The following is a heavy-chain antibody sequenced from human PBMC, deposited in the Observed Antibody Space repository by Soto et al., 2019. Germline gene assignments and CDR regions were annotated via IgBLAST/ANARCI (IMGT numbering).Heavy chain of an antibody. V-gene: IGHV1-8*01. CDR1: GYTFTSYD. CDR3: ARGLTSFWGSYRIAQSFDY. D-gene: IGHD3-16*02. J-gene: IGHJ4*02. CDR2: MNPNSGNT. Sequence: QVQLVQSGAEVKKPGASVKVSCKASGYTFTSYDINWVRQATGQGLEWMGWMNPNSGNTGYAQKFQGGVTMTRNTSIRTAYMELSSLRSEDTAVYYCARGLTSFWGSYRIAQSFDYWGQGTLVTVSS.